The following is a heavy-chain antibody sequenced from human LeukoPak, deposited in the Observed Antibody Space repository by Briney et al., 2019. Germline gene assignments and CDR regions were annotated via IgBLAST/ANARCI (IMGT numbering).Heavy chain of an antibody. V-gene: IGHV6-1*01. CDR3: ARQGHSWTFEE. D-gene: IGHD6-13*01. CDR1: GDRVSTNSAT. Sequence: SQTLSLTCAISGDRVSTNSATWNWIRQSPSRGLEWLGRTYYRSKWYYEYPLSVKSRITIDPDTSTNQLSLQLKFVTPEDTAAYYCARQGHSWTFEEWGQGTQVTVSS. J-gene: IGHJ4*02. CDR2: TYYRSKWYY.